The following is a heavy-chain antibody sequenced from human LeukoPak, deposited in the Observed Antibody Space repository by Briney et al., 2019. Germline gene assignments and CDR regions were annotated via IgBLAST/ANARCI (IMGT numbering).Heavy chain of an antibody. V-gene: IGHV1-46*01. D-gene: IGHD3-22*01. CDR2: INPGGGST. J-gene: IGHJ3*02. CDR3: ARGMIVVVINPDAFDI. Sequence: ASVKVSCKASGYTFTSYYMHWVRQAPGQGLEWMGIINPGGGSTSYAQKFQGRVTMTRDTSTSTVYMELSSLRSEDTAVYYCARGMIVVVINPDAFDIWGQGTMVTVSS. CDR1: GYTFTSYY.